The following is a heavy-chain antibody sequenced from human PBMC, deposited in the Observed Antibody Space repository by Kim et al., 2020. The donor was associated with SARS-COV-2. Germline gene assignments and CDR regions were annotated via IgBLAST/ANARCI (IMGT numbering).Heavy chain of an antibody. Sequence: GGSLRLSCAASGFTFSSYAMSWVRQAPGKGLEWVSVIYSGGSSTYYADSVKGRFTISRDNSQNTLYMQMNSLRAEETAVYYCASIGYHDAIDIWGQGTMVTVSS. CDR3: ASIGYHDAIDI. CDR2: IYSGGSST. J-gene: IGHJ3*02. CDR1: GFTFSSYA. V-gene: IGHV3-23*03. D-gene: IGHD3-16*02.